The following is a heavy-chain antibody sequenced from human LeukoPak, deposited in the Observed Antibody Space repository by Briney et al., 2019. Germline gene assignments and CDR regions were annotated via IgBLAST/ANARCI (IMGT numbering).Heavy chain of an antibody. CDR3: ARSSRIVGDDHFDC. V-gene: IGHV4-34*01. CDR2: INHIGGT. D-gene: IGHD1-26*01. J-gene: IGHJ4*02. Sequence: SETLSLTCAVYGGSFSGYDWIWIRQPPGKGLDWIGEINHIGGTNYNPSLKSRVTISVDTSKNQFSLQLSSVTDADTAVYYCARSSRIVGDDHFDCWGQGTLVTVSS. CDR1: GGSFSGYD.